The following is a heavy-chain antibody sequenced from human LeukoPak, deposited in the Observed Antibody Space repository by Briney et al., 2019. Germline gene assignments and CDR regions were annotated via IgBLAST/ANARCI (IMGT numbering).Heavy chain of an antibody. J-gene: IGHJ4*02. D-gene: IGHD5-12*01. V-gene: IGHV1-2*02. CDR3: ARVFGRSGYAMGY. CDR1: GYTFTGYY. Sequence: ASVKVSCKASGYTFTGYYIHWVRQAPGQGLEWMGWINPNSGGTNYAQKFQGRVTMTRDTSISTAYMELSRLRSDDTAVYYCARVFGRSGYAMGYWGQGTLVTVSS. CDR2: INPNSGGT.